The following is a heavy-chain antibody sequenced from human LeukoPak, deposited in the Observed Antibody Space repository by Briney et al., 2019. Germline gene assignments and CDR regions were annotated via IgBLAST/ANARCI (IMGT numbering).Heavy chain of an antibody. CDR1: GYTFSSYD. Sequence: GASVKVSCKASGYTFSSYDINWVRQATGHGLGWMGGMNPNSGNTGYAQRFQGRVTMTRSTSISTAYMELSNLTADDTAVYYCARSFVGTRKRNDYWGQGTLVTVSS. J-gene: IGHJ4*02. CDR3: ARSFVGTRKRNDY. CDR2: MNPNSGNT. D-gene: IGHD2-21*01. V-gene: IGHV1-8*01.